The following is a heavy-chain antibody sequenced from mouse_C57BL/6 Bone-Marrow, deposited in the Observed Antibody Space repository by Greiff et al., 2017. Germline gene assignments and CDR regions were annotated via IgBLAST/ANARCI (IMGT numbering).Heavy chain of an antibody. CDR3: VRQGSAYSNYDCDY. CDR2: IRSKSNNYAT. Sequence: EVQLVESGGGLVQPKGSLKLSCAASGFSFNTYAMNWVRQAPGQGLEWVARIRSKSNNYATYYDDSGKDRFTISRAYSESNLYLQMNNVKTADTAMDYCVRQGSAYSNYDCDYWGQGTTLTVSS. J-gene: IGHJ2*01. CDR1: GFSFNTYA. D-gene: IGHD2-5*01. V-gene: IGHV10-1*01.